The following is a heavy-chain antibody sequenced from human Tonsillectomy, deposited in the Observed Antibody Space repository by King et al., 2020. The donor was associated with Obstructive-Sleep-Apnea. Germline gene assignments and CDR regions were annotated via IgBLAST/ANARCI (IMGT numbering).Heavy chain of an antibody. D-gene: IGHD6-13*01. V-gene: IGHV4-59*08. CDR1: GGSISSYY. CDR2: IYYSGST. J-gene: IGHJ6*02. CDR3: ASIAAAAAFYGMDV. Sequence: QLQESGPGLVKPSETLSLTCTVSGGSISSYYWSWIRQPPGKGLEWIGYIYYSGSTNYNPSLKSRVTISVDTSKNQFSLKLSSVTAADTAVYYCASIAAAAAFYGMDVWGQGTTVTVSS.